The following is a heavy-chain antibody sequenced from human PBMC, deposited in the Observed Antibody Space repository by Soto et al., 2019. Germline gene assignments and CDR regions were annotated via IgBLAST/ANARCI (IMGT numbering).Heavy chain of an antibody. CDR3: ARGADGGTAMVKDY. D-gene: IGHD5-18*01. CDR1: GGTFSSYT. V-gene: IGHV1-69*02. J-gene: IGHJ4*02. CDR2: IIPILGIA. Sequence: QVQLVQSGAEVKKPGSSVKVSCKASGGTFSSYTISWVRQAPGQGLEWMGRIIPILGIANYAQKFQGRVTSTENKSKSTAYMELSSLRSEDTAVYYCARGADGGTAMVKDYWGQGTLVTVSS.